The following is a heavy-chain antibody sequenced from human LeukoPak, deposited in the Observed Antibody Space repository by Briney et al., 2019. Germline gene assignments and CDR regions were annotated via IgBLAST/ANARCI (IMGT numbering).Heavy chain of an antibody. V-gene: IGHV3-30*03. CDR2: ISYDGSNK. J-gene: IGHJ4*02. CDR1: GFTFSSYW. Sequence: GWSLRLSCAASGFTFSSYWMNWVRQAPGKGLVWVAVISYDGSNKYYADSVKGRFTISRDNSKNTLYLQMNSLRAEDTAVYYCASDMTTADWGQGTLVTVSS. CDR3: ASDMTTAD. D-gene: IGHD4-17*01.